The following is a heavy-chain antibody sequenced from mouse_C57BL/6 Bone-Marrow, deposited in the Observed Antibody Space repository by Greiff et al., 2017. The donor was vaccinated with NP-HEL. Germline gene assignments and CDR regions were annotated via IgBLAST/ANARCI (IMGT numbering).Heavy chain of an antibody. Sequence: QVQLQQSGAELVRPGASVELSCKASGYTFTDYYINWVKQRPGQGLEWIARIYPGSGNTYYNEKFKGKATLTAEKSSSTAYMQLSSLTSEDSAVYFCARSGRRYAMDYWGQGTSVTVSS. CDR3: ARSGRRYAMDY. CDR1: GYTFTDYY. J-gene: IGHJ4*01. CDR2: IYPGSGNT. D-gene: IGHD3-1*01. V-gene: IGHV1-76*01.